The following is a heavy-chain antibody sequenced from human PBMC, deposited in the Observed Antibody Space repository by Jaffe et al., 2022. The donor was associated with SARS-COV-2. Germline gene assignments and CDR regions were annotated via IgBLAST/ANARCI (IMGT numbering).Heavy chain of an antibody. CDR3: AKGIGAADLSNFDY. D-gene: IGHD6-13*01. V-gene: IGHV3-23*01. Sequence: EVQLLESGGGLVQPGGSLRLSCAASAFTFSSYAMSWVRQAPGKGLEWVSTISGSGAGTYYAGSVKGRFTISRDNSKNTLYLQMSSLRAEDTALFYCAKGIGAADLSNFDYWGQGTLVTVSS. CDR1: AFTFSSYA. CDR2: ISGSGAGT. J-gene: IGHJ4*02.